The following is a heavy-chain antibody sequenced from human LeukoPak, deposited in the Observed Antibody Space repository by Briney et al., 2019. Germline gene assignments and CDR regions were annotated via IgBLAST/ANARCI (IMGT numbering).Heavy chain of an antibody. CDR3: AATYEARRDFDY. Sequence: ASVKVSCKASGGTFSSYAISWVRQAPGQGLEWMGGIIPIFGTANYAQKFQGRLTITADKSTSTAYMELSSLRSEDTAVYYCAATYEARRDFDYWGQGTLVTVSS. D-gene: IGHD5-12*01. CDR2: IIPIFGTA. J-gene: IGHJ4*02. V-gene: IGHV1-69*06. CDR1: GGTFSSYA.